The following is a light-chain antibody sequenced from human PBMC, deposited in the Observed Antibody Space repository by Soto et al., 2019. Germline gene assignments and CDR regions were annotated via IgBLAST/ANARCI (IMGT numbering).Light chain of an antibody. CDR1: SSDVGGYNY. Sequence: QSVLTQPPSASGSPEQSVTISCTGTSSDVGGYNYVSWYQQHPGKAPKLMIYEVSKRPSGVPDRFSGSKSGNTASLTVSGLQAEDEADYYCSSYAGSRGYVFGTGTKLTVL. CDR3: SSYAGSRGYV. J-gene: IGLJ1*01. CDR2: EVS. V-gene: IGLV2-8*01.